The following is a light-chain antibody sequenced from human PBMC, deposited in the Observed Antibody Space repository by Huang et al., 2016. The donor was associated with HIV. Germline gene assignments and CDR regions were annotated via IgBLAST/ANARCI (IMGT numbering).Light chain of an antibody. CDR2: GAS. Sequence: DIQMTQSPSSLSVSVGDRVTITCRASQGIDNYLAWYQQRPGKGPKLLIYGASTLQSGVPSRFSGSGSGTDFTLTISSLQPEDVATYYCQRYNSAPYTFGQGTKLEIK. CDR1: QGIDNY. J-gene: IGKJ2*01. V-gene: IGKV1-27*01. CDR3: QRYNSAPYT.